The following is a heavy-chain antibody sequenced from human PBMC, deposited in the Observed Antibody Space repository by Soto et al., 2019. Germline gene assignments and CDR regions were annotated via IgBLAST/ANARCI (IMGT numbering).Heavy chain of an antibody. CDR3: AKAHDYGGNDWYFDL. D-gene: IGHD4-17*01. Sequence: EVQLLESGGGLVQPGGSLRLSCAASGFTFSSYAMSWVRQAPGKGLEWVSAISGSGGSTYYADSVKGRFTISRDNSKNTLYLQMKSLRAEDTAVYYCAKAHDYGGNDWYFDLWGRGTLVTVYS. CDR1: GFTFSSYA. V-gene: IGHV3-23*01. J-gene: IGHJ2*01. CDR2: ISGSGGST.